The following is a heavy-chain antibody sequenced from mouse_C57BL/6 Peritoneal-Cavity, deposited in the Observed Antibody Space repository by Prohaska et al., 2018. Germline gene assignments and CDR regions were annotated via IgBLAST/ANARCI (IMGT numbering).Heavy chain of an antibody. CDR1: GYTFTNYW. J-gene: IGHJ3*01. D-gene: IGHD1-1*01. CDR3: ARSLYYGRSSFAY. CDR2: SEPDEGGT. Sequence: QVQLQQPGAELVKHGASVKLSCKASGYTFTNYWIHWVKQWPGGGLEWIGRSEPDEGGTKYNGKVKSKATLTVDKPSSTGYMQLSSLTAGDSAVYDCARSLYYGRSSFAYGGQGTLVTVSA. V-gene: IGHV1-72*01.